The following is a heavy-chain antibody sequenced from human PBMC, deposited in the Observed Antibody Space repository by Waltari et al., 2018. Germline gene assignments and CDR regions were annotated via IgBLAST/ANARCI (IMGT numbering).Heavy chain of an antibody. CDR3: ARDVPYLGRGAYDF. Sequence: EVHLVESGGGLVQPGGSLRLSCAASGFTFSNFWMNWVHQAPGKGLELVAKINEDGSLKDYVDSVKGRFTISRDNARNSLYLEITSLRAEDTAVYYCARDVPYLGRGAYDFWGQGTMVTVSS. J-gene: IGHJ3*01. D-gene: IGHD2-21*01. CDR2: INEDGSLK. V-gene: IGHV3-7*01. CDR1: GFTFSNFW.